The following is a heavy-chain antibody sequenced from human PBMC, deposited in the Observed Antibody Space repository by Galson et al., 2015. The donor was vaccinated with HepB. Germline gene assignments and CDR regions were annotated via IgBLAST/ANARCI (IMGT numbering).Heavy chain of an antibody. V-gene: IGHV3-11*06. D-gene: IGHD7-27*01. CDR1: GFTFNVYY. J-gene: IGHJ4*02. CDR3: ARFVTGVDPPDY. Sequence: SLRLSCAASGFTFNVYYMSWIRQAPGKGLEWVSYISSSGSYINYADSVKGRFTISRDNAKNSLRLQMNSLRAEDTAIYYCARFVTGVDPPDYWGQGTLVTVSS. CDR2: ISSSGSYI.